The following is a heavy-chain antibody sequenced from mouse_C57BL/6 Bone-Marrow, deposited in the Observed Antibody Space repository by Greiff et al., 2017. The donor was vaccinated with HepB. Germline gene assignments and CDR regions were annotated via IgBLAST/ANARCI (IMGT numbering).Heavy chain of an antibody. CDR1: GYAFSSSW. CDR3: ARSPLAFDV. CDR2: IYPGDGDT. J-gene: IGHJ1*03. V-gene: IGHV1-82*01. Sequence: VKLQESGPELVKPGASVKISCTASGYAFSSSWMNWVKQRPGKGLEWIGRIYPGDGDTNYNGKFKGKATLTADKSSSTAYMQLSSLTSEDSAVYFCARSPLAFDVGGTGTTVTVSS.